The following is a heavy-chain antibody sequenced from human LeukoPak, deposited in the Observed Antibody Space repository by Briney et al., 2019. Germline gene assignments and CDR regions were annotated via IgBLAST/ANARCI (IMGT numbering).Heavy chain of an antibody. D-gene: IGHD5-12*01. Sequence: GRSLRLSCAASGFTFSSYDMQWVRQAPGKGLEWVALKRYDGNNKYYADSVKGRFTISRDNSKNTLYLQMNSLRAEDTAVYYCARGAPGDYDYVAFDYWGQGALVTVSS. CDR3: ARGAPGDYDYVAFDY. CDR1: GFTFSSYD. V-gene: IGHV3-33*01. CDR2: KRYDGNNK. J-gene: IGHJ4*02.